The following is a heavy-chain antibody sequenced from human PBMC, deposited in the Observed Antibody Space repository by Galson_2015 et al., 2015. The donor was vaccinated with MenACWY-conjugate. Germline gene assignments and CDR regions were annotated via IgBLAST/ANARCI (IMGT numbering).Heavy chain of an antibody. V-gene: IGHV5-51*01. CDR2: ISPGGPYT. CDR1: GYSFTTYW. CDR3: ARHPPGGRGMDV. J-gene: IGHJ6*02. Sequence: QSGAEVKKPGESLSISCTGSGYSFTTYWIGWVRQMPGKGLEWMGLISPGGPYTRYNPAFQGQVTISADKSIRPAYLQWNSLQASDTAMYYCARHPPGGRGMDVWGQGTTVTVSS. D-gene: IGHD1-26*01.